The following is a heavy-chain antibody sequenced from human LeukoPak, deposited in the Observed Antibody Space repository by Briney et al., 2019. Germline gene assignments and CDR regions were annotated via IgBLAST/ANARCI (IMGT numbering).Heavy chain of an antibody. CDR1: GFTFSSYW. J-gene: IGHJ4*02. CDR2: INSDGSST. CDR3: ARGPYDILTGYYGYYFDY. D-gene: IGHD3-9*01. Sequence: PGGSLRPSCAASGFTFSSYWMHWVRQAPGKGLVWVSRINSDGSSTSYADSVEGRFTISRDNAKNTLYLQMNSLRAEDTAVYYCARGPYDILTGYYGYYFDYWGQGTLVTVSS. V-gene: IGHV3-74*01.